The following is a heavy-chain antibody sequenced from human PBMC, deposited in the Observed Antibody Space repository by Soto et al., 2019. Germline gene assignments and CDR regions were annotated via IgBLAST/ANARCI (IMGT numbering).Heavy chain of an antibody. J-gene: IGHJ6*03. Sequence: QVQLVQSGAEVKKPGASVKVSCKASGYTFTSYYMHWVRQAPGQGLEWMGIINPSGGSTSYAQKFQGRFTMTRDTSTSTVYMELSSLRSEDTAVYYCARAMGSGSYYPNTYYYYYYMYVWGKGTTVTVSS. CDR1: GYTFTSYY. CDR2: INPSGGST. D-gene: IGHD3-10*01. V-gene: IGHV1-46*03. CDR3: ARAMGSGSYYPNTYYYYYYMYV.